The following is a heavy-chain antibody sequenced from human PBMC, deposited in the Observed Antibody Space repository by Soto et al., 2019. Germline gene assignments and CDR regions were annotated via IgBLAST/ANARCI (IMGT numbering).Heavy chain of an antibody. D-gene: IGHD6-19*01. V-gene: IGHV3-11*01. Sequence: PGGSLRLSCAASGFTFSDYYMSWIRQAPGKGLEWVSYISSSGSTIYYADSVKGRFTISRDNAKNSLYLQMNSLRAEDTAVYYCARFRWLVRDYFDYWGQGTLVTVSS. CDR2: ISSSGSTI. CDR3: ARFRWLVRDYFDY. J-gene: IGHJ4*02. CDR1: GFTFSDYY.